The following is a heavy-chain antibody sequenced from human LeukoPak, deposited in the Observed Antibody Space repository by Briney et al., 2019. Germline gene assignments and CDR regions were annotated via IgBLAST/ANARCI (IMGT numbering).Heavy chain of an antibody. D-gene: IGHD4-17*01. J-gene: IGHJ4*02. V-gene: IGHV4-59*12. Sequence: SETLSLTCTVSGGSISSYYWSWIRQPPGKGLEWIGYIYYSGSTHYNPSLKSRVTISVDTSKNQFSLKLYSVTAADTAVYYCARGGDYGDYVFHYWGQGTLVTVSS. CDR3: ARGGDYGDYVFHY. CDR2: IYYSGST. CDR1: GGSISSYY.